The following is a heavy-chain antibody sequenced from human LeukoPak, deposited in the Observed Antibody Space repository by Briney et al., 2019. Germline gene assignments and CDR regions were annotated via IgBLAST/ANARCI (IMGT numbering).Heavy chain of an antibody. CDR1: GFTFGSYA. V-gene: IGHV3-21*01. CDR3: ARDREMLWFGELVWNWFDP. Sequence: GGSLRLSWAASGFTFGSYAMNWVRQAPGKGLEWVSSISSSSSYIYYADSVKGRFTISRDNAKNSLYLQMNSLRAEDTAVYYCARDREMLWFGELVWNWFDPWGQGTLVTVSS. CDR2: ISSSSSYI. J-gene: IGHJ5*02. D-gene: IGHD3-10*01.